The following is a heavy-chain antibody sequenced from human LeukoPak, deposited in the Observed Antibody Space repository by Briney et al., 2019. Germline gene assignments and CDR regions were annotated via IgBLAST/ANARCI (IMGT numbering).Heavy chain of an antibody. CDR3: AKGRGYSYGLDAFDI. CDR2: ISWNSGSR. CDR1: GFTFDDYA. D-gene: IGHD5-18*01. V-gene: IGHV3-9*01. J-gene: IGHJ3*02. Sequence: PGGSLRLSCAASGFTFDDYAMHWVRQAPGKGLEWVSGISWNSGSRGYADSVKGRFTISRDNAKNSLYLQMNGLRAEDTALYYCAKGRGYSYGLDAFDIWGQGTMVTVSS.